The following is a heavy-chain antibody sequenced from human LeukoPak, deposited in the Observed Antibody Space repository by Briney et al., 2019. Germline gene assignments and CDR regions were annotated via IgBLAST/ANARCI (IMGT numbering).Heavy chain of an antibody. CDR3: AKLWVMITFGGVVDIEAPGSSGDY. D-gene: IGHD3-16*02. V-gene: IGHV3-23*01. J-gene: IGHJ4*02. CDR2: ISGSGGST. CDR1: GFTFSSYA. Sequence: GGSLRLSCAASGFTFSSYAMSWVRQAPGKGLEWVSAISGSGGSTYYADSVKGRFTISRDNSKSTLYLQMNSLRAEDTAAYYCAKLWVMITFGGVVDIEAPGSSGDYWGQGTLVTVSS.